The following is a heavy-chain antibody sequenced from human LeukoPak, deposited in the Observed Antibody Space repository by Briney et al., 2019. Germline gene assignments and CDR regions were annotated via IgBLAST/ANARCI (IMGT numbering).Heavy chain of an antibody. Sequence: PSETLSLTCAVYGGSFSGYYWSWIRQPPGKGLEWIGTIHYSGSTYYNPSLKSRVTISVDTSKNQFSLKLTSVTAADTAVYYCARRDSGYSSGTVRGAFDIWGQGTMVTVSS. CDR3: ARRDSGYSSGTVRGAFDI. CDR1: GGSFSGYY. D-gene: IGHD6-19*01. V-gene: IGHV4-34*01. CDR2: IHYSGST. J-gene: IGHJ3*02.